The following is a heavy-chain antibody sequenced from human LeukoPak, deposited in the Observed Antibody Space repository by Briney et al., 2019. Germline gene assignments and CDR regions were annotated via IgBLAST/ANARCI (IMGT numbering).Heavy chain of an antibody. V-gene: IGHV3-21*01. J-gene: IGHJ3*02. Sequence: GGSLRLSCAASGFTFSSYSMNWVRQAPGKGLEWVSCISSSSSYMYYADSVKGRFTISRDNAKNSQYLQMNSLRAEDTAVYYCASRGGDLAFDIWGQGTMVTVSS. CDR2: ISSSSSYM. CDR3: ASRGGDLAFDI. D-gene: IGHD2-21*02. CDR1: GFTFSSYS.